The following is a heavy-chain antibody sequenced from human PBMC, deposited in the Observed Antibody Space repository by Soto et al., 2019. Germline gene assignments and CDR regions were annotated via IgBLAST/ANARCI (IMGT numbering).Heavy chain of an antibody. CDR3: ARATSGWDYYYYYGMDV. CDR2: IYYSGST. D-gene: IGHD6-19*01. V-gene: IGHV4-39*07. J-gene: IGHJ6*02. CDR1: GGSISSSSYY. Sequence: PSETLSLTCTVSGGSISSSSYYWGWIRQPPGKGLEWIGSIYYSGSTYYNPSLKSRVTISVDTSKNQFSLKLSSVTAADTAVYYCARATSGWDYYYYYGMDVWGQGTTVTVSS.